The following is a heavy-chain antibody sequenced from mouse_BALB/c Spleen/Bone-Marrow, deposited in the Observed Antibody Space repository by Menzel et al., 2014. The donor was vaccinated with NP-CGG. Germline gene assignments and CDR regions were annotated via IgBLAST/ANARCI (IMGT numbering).Heavy chain of an antibody. D-gene: IGHD1-2*01. CDR3: ASATTGTFYAMDY. Sequence: EVQLKHSGAELVKPGASVKLSCTVSGFNIRDTYMHWVKQRPEQGLEWNGRIDPANGNTKYDPKFQGKATITADTSSNXAYLQXXSLTSEDTAVYYCASATTGTFYAMDYWGQGTSVTVSS. J-gene: IGHJ4*01. CDR2: IDPANGNT. CDR1: GFNIRDTY. V-gene: IGHV14-3*02.